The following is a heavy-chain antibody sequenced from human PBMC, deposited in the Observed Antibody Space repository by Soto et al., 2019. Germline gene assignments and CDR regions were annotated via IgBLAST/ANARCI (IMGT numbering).Heavy chain of an antibody. V-gene: IGHV6-1*01. CDR3: ARVSVGNTAMVYNYFDY. D-gene: IGHD5-18*01. Sequence: PSQTLSLTCAISGDSVSSNSAAWNWIRQSPSRGLEWLGRAYYRSKWYNDYAVSVKSRITINPDTSKNQFSLQLNSVTPEDTAVYYCARVSVGNTAMVYNYFDYWGQGTLVPSPQ. J-gene: IGHJ4*02. CDR2: AYYRSKWYN. CDR1: GDSVSSNSAA.